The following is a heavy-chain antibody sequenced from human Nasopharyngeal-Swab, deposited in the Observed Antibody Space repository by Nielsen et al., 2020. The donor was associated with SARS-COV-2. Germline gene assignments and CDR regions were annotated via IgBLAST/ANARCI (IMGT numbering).Heavy chain of an antibody. CDR2: INHSGST. CDR3: ARVGYSNYGEGFDY. CDR1: GGSIHSYY. J-gene: IGHJ4*02. D-gene: IGHD4-11*01. Sequence: GSLRLSCTVSGGSIHSYYWSWIRQPPGKGLEWIGEINHSGSTNYNPSLKSRVTISVDTSKNQFSLKLSSVTAADTAVYYCARVGYSNYGEGFDYWGQGTLVTVSS. V-gene: IGHV4-34*01.